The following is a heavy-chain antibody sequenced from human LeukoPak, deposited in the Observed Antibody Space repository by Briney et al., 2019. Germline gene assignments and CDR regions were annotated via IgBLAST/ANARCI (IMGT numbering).Heavy chain of an antibody. CDR2: IYYSGST. D-gene: IGHD3-3*01. CDR1: GGSISSHY. Sequence: SETLSPTCTVSGGSISSHYWSWIRQPPGKGLEWIGYIYYSGSTNYNPSLKSRVTISVDTSKNQFSLKLSSVTAADTAVYYCARDRVGDFWSGYYHNWFDPWGQGTLVTVSS. J-gene: IGHJ5*02. CDR3: ARDRVGDFWSGYYHNWFDP. V-gene: IGHV4-59*11.